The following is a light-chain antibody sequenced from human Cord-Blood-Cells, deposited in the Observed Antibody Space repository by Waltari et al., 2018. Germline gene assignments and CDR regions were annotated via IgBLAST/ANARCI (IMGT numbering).Light chain of an antibody. CDR2: DAS. CDR1: QSVSSY. CDR3: QQRSNWPPLT. Sequence: NVLTQSPATLTLSPGESANLSCRASQSVSSYLAWYQQKPGQAPRLLIYDASNRATGIPARFSGSGSGTDFTLTISSLEPEDFAVYYCQQRSNWPPLTFGGGTKVEIK. V-gene: IGKV3-11*01. J-gene: IGKJ4*01.